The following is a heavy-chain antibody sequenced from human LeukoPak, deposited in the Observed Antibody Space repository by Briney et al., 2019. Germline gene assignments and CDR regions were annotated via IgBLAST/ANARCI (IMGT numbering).Heavy chain of an antibody. V-gene: IGHV3-23*01. CDR1: GFTFSNYA. D-gene: IGHD1-7*01. CDR3: ARDYKELFRIRTLLFDY. J-gene: IGHJ4*02. Sequence: GGSLRLSCAASGFTFSNYAMSWVRQAPGKGLEWVSAISGRGGSAYYADSVKGRFTISRDNAKNSLYLQMNSLRAEDTAVYYCARDYKELFRIRTLLFDYWGQRTLVTVSS. CDR2: ISGRGGSA.